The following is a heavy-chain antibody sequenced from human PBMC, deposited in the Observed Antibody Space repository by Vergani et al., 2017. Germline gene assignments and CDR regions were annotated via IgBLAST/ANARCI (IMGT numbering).Heavy chain of an antibody. D-gene: IGHD3-3*01. J-gene: IGHJ4*02. CDR3: AKDGFWSGYYDPRPYFDY. V-gene: IGHV3-43*01. CDR2: ISWDGGST. CDR1: GFTFDDYT. Sequence: EVQLVESGGVVVQPGGSLRLSCAASGFTFDDYTMHWVRQAPGKGLEWVSLISWDGGSTYYADSVKGRFTISRDNSKNSLYLQMNSLRTEDTALYYCAKDGFWSGYYDPRPYFDYWGQGTLVTVSS.